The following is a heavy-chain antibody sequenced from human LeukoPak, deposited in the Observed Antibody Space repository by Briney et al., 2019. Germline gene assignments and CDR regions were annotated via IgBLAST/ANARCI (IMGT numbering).Heavy chain of an antibody. J-gene: IGHJ6*02. Sequence: SETLSLTCAVSGGAISTYYWSWIRQAAGKGLEWIWRIYTSGSTKYNPSLKSRVTMSVDTSKNQFSLKLSSVTAADTAVYYCARDSYGDYYYYYGMDVWGQGTTVTVSS. V-gene: IGHV4-4*07. CDR3: ARDSYGDYYYYYGMDV. CDR2: IYTSGST. CDR1: GGAISTYY. D-gene: IGHD4-17*01.